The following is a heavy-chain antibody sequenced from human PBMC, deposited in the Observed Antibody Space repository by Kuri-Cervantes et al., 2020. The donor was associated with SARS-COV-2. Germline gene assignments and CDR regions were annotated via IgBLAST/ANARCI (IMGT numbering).Heavy chain of an antibody. D-gene: IGHD3-10*01. Sequence: GESLKISCAASGFTFSNYGMHWVRQAPGKGLEWVAVISYNGSNEYYADSVKGRFTISRDNSKNTLYLQVNSLRAEDTSVYYCAKDPGSMARGHHYYGMDVWGQGTTVTVSS. CDR3: AKDPGSMARGHHYYGMDV. V-gene: IGHV3-30*18. CDR1: GFTFSNYG. CDR2: ISYNGSNE. J-gene: IGHJ6*02.